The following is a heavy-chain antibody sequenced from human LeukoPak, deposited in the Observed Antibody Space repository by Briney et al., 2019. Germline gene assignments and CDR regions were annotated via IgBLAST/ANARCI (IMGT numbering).Heavy chain of an antibody. CDR3: ARAGVGATYYYYYYMDV. CDR2: IWYDGSNK. Sequence: GGSLRLSCAASGFTFSSYGMHWVRQAPGKGLEWVAVIWYDGSNKYYADSVKGRFTISRDNSKNTLYLQMNSLRAEDTAVYYCARAGVGATYYYYYYMDVWGKGTTATVSS. D-gene: IGHD1-26*01. J-gene: IGHJ6*03. CDR1: GFTFSSYG. V-gene: IGHV3-33*01.